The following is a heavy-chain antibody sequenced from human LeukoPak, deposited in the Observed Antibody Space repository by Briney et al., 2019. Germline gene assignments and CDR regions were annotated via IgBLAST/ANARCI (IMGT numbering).Heavy chain of an antibody. Sequence: GGSLRLSCAASGFTFSSYAMSWVRQAPGKGLEWVSAISGSGGSTYYADSVKGRFTISRDNSKNTLYLQMNSLRAEDTAVYYCAKDVRPLAKQWLAFDYWGQGTLVTVSS. V-gene: IGHV3-23*01. CDR1: GFTFSSYA. CDR3: AKDVRPLAKQWLAFDY. J-gene: IGHJ4*02. D-gene: IGHD6-19*01. CDR2: ISGSGGST.